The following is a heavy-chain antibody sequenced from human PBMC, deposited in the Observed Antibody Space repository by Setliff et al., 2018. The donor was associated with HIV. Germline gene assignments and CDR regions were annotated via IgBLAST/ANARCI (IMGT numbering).Heavy chain of an antibody. CDR2: IHHTGHI. V-gene: IGHV4-34*01. J-gene: IGHJ4*02. Sequence: PSETLSLTCAFYGASFTDYYWNWIRQPPGKGLEWIGEIHHTGHINYNPPFKSRVTMSLDMSTNQFSLKMASMTAADSAVYYCARFDVTPMTTRDYWGQGTQVTVSS. D-gene: IGHD4-17*01. CDR1: GASFTDYY. CDR3: ARFDVTPMTTRDY.